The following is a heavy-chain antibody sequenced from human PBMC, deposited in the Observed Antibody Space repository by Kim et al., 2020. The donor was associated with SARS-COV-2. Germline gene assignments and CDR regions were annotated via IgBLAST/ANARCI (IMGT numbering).Heavy chain of an antibody. J-gene: IGHJ4*02. Sequence: VKGRFTISRDNSKNTLYLQMNSLRAEDTAVYYCAKDTRTLDIVAPTESDYWGQGTLVTVSS. V-gene: IGHV3-23*01. D-gene: IGHD5-12*01. CDR3: AKDTRTLDIVAPTESDY.